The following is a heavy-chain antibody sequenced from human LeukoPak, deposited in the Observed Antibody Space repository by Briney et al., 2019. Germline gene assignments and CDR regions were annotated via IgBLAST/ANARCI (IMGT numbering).Heavy chain of an antibody. V-gene: IGHV4-59*12. Sequence: SETLSPTCTVSGGSISSYYWSWIRQPPGKGLEWIGYIYYSGSTYYNPSLKSRVTISVDTSKNQFSLKLSSVTAADTAVYYCARVSNNDAFDIWGQGTMVTVSS. J-gene: IGHJ3*02. D-gene: IGHD3-3*02. CDR3: ARVSNNDAFDI. CDR2: IYYSGST. CDR1: GGSISSYY.